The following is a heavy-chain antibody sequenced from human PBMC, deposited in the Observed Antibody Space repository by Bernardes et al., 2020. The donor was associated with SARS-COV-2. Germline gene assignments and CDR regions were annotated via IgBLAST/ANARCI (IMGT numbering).Heavy chain of an antibody. CDR3: ANLYGSETYYFDY. V-gene: IGHV3-23*01. J-gene: IGHJ4*02. CDR2: ICGSGGNT. Sequence: LSCAISGSNFTNSAMSWASQEPGKVLEGVSAICGSGGNTYYADSVKGRFTISRDNSKNTLYLQMNSLRAEDTALYYCANLYGSETYYFDYWGQGTLVTVSS. CDR1: GSNFTNSA. D-gene: IGHD3-10*01.